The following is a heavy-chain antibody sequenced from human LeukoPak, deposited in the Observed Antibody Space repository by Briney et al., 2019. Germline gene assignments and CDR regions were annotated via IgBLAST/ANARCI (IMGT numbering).Heavy chain of an antibody. D-gene: IGHD2-2*01. V-gene: IGHV4-4*09. CDR3: ARNLGYCSSTSCLNYYCYGMDV. CDR2: IYTSGST. J-gene: IGHJ6*02. Sequence: SETLSLTCTVSGGSISSYYWSWIRQPPGKGLEWIGYIYTSGSTNYNPSLKSRVTISVDTSKNQFSLKLSSVTAADTAVYYCARNLGYCSSTSCLNYYCYGMDVWGQGTTVTVSS. CDR1: GGSISSYY.